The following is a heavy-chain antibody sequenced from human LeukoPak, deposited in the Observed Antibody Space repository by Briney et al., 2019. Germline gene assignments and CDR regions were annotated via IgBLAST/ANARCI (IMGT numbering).Heavy chain of an antibody. V-gene: IGHV3-48*03. Sequence: PEGSLRLSCAASGFTFSSYEMNWVRQAPGKGLEWVSYISSSGSTIYYADSVKGRFTISRDNAKNSMYLQMNSLRAEDTAVYYCARMADYYDSSGYYSTWFDHWGQGTLVTVSS. D-gene: IGHD3-22*01. CDR3: ARMADYYDSSGYYSTWFDH. CDR2: ISSSGSTI. CDR1: GFTFSSYE. J-gene: IGHJ5*02.